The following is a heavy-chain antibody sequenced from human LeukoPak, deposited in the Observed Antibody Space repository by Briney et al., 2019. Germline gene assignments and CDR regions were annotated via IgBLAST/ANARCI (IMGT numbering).Heavy chain of an antibody. D-gene: IGHD6-19*01. CDR3: ARSSGWKYNIDY. V-gene: IGHV1-2*02. J-gene: IGHJ4*02. CDR2: INPNSGGT. Sequence: ASVKVSCKASGYTFNGYYKHWVRQAPGQGLEWMGWINPNSGGTNYAQKFQGRVTMTRDTSISTAYMELSRLRSDDTAMYYWARSSGWKYNIDYWDQGTLVTVSS. CDR1: GYTFNGYY.